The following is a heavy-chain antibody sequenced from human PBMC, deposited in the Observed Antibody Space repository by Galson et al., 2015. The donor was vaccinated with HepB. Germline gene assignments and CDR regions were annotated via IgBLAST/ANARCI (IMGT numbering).Heavy chain of an antibody. D-gene: IGHD6-19*01. CDR2: IRSKAYNYAT. CDR1: GFTLSGSA. CDR3: IRLGDLSGYSSR. J-gene: IGHJ4*02. Sequence: SLRLSCAASGFTLSGSAIHWVRQAYGKGPQWVGRIRSKAYNYATSYVPSLKGRFTISRDDSKNMAYLHMKSLKTDDTAVYYCIRLGDLSGYSSRWGQGTLVTVSS. V-gene: IGHV3-73*01.